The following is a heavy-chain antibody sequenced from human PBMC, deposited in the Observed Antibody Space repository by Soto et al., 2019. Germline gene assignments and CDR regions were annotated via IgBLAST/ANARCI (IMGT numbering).Heavy chain of an antibody. CDR3: AREPNYDRSGGMDV. Sequence: EVQLVESGGGLIQPGGSLRLSCAASGFTVSSNYMSWVRQAPGKGLEWVSVIYSGGSTYYADSVKGRFTISRDNSKNTLYLQMNSLRAEDTAVYYGAREPNYDRSGGMDVWGQGTTVTVSS. V-gene: IGHV3-53*01. CDR1: GFTVSSNY. CDR2: IYSGGST. D-gene: IGHD3-22*01. J-gene: IGHJ6*02.